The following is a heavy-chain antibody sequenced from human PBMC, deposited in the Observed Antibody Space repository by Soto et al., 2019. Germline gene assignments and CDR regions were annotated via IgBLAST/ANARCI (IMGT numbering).Heavy chain of an antibody. J-gene: IGHJ6*02. D-gene: IGHD3-3*01. Sequence: ASVRSSCKASGYTFTSYGISWVRQAPGQGLEWMGWISAYNGNTNYAQKLQGRVTMTIDTSTSTAYMELRSLRSDDTAVYYCARDHYDFWSGSPPYGMDVWGQGTTVTVSS. V-gene: IGHV1-18*01. CDR1: GYTFTSYG. CDR3: ARDHYDFWSGSPPYGMDV. CDR2: ISAYNGNT.